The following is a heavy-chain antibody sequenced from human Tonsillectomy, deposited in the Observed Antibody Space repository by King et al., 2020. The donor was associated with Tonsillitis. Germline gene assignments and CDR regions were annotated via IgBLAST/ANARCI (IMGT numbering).Heavy chain of an antibody. J-gene: IGHJ6*02. CDR3: AKGGGVPGPPNYYYYGMDV. Sequence: VQLVESGGGVLQPGRSLRLSCAASGFTFSSYGMHWVRQAPGKGLEWVAVISYDGSNKYYADSVKGRFTISRDNSKNTLYLQMNSLRAEDTAVYYCAKGGGVPGPPNYYYYGMDVWVQGTTVTVSS. CDR2: ISYDGSNK. D-gene: IGHD1-26*01. CDR1: GFTFSSYG. V-gene: IGHV3-30*18.